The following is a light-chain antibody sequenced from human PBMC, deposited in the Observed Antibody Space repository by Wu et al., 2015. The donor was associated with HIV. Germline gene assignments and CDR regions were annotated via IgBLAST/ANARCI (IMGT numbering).Light chain of an antibody. J-gene: IGKJ1*01. Sequence: EIVLTQSPGTLSLSPGERATLSCRASQSLSSRNLAWYYQTPGQPPRLLIYGASSRATGIPDRFSGSGSGADFTLTITGLEPEDFAVYFCQHYGTSQWTFGQGTKVEIK. CDR2: GAS. V-gene: IGKV3-20*01. CDR3: QHYGTSQWT. CDR1: QSLSSRN.